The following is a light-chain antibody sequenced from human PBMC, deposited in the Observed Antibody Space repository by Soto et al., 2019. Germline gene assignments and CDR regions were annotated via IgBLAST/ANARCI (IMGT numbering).Light chain of an antibody. J-gene: IGLJ2*01. Sequence: QSVLTQPPSASGTPGQRVTISCSGSSSNIGSNTVNWYQQLPGTAPKLLIYSNNQRPSGVPDRFSGSKSGTSASLAISGLQSEEEADYYCAAGDDSLNLGVFGGGTKLTVL. V-gene: IGLV1-44*01. CDR1: SSNIGSNT. CDR2: SNN. CDR3: AAGDDSLNLGV.